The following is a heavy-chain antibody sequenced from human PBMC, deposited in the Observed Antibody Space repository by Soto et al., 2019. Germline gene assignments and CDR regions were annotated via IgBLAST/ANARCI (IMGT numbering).Heavy chain of an antibody. CDR1: GGSLSNYG. Sequence: QVQLVQSGAEVKKPGSSVKVSCKASGGSLSNYGISWVRQAPGHGLEWMGGIIPVFGTATHAQKFQGRVTITADESTNIVYMDVTSLRSEDTAVYYCARGDATKIVVTTYYAMDVWGQGTTVTVSS. D-gene: IGHD4-17*01. J-gene: IGHJ6*02. CDR2: IIPVFGTA. CDR3: ARGDATKIVVTTYYAMDV. V-gene: IGHV1-69*12.